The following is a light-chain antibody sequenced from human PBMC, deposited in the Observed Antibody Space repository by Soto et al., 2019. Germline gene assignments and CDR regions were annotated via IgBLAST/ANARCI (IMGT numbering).Light chain of an antibody. CDR2: DVS. CDR1: SSDVGGYNY. V-gene: IGLV2-14*01. CDR3: SSYTSSSTLE. J-gene: IGLJ2*01. Sequence: QSVLTQPASVSGSPGQSITISCTGTSSDVGGYNYVSWYQQHPGKAPKLMIYDVSNRPSGVSNRFSGSKSGNTPSLTISGLQAEDEADYYCSSYTSSSTLEFGGGTKLTVL.